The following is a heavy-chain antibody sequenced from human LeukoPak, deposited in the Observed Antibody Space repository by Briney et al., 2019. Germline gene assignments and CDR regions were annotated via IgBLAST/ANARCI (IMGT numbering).Heavy chain of an antibody. D-gene: IGHD5-18*01. CDR1: GFTFSSYG. V-gene: IGHV3-48*04. CDR3: ARQMGYSYGYFDY. Sequence: QPGGSLRLSCAASGFTFSSYGMNWVRQAPGKGLEWVSYISSSGSTIYYADSVKGRFTISRDNAKNSLYLQMNSLRAEDTAVYYCARQMGYSYGYFDYWGQGTLVTVSS. CDR2: ISSSGSTI. J-gene: IGHJ4*02.